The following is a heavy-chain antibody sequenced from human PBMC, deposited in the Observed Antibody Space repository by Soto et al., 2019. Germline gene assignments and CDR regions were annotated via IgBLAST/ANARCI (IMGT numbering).Heavy chain of an antibody. J-gene: IGHJ4*02. Sequence: SETLSLTCIISGGSISSNYWSWLRQSPGRGLEWIGYVFHTGSTNYNPSLKSRVTISVDMSKNKFSLRLASGTASDTAVYYCAREGPQYDHFDHWGQGTLVTVSS. CDR3: AREGPQYDHFDH. CDR2: VFHTGST. D-gene: IGHD1-1*01. V-gene: IGHV4-59*01. CDR1: GGSISSNY.